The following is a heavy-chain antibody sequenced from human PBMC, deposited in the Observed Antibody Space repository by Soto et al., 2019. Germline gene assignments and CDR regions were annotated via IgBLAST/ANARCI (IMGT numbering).Heavy chain of an antibody. CDR1: GFTFSDHY. D-gene: IGHD3-10*01. J-gene: IGHJ4*02. Sequence: EVQVVESGGDLVQPGGSLRLSCETSGFTFSDHYMDWDRQAPGKGLEWVARSRNKANGYVTEYAASVTGRFTISRDDSKNSVHLQMNSLKIEDTAVYYCANYFGDKFGHWGQGTLVTVSS. CDR2: SRNKANGYVT. CDR3: ANYFGDKFGH. V-gene: IGHV3-72*01.